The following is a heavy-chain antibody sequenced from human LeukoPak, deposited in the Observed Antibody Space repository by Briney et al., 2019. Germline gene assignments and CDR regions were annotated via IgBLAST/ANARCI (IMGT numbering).Heavy chain of an antibody. V-gene: IGHV4-34*01. CDR1: GGSFTDYY. Sequence: PSETLSLTCAVYGGSFTDYYWSWIRHLPGKGLEWIGEIHHRAGANYNPSLWGRVTIPADTSKNQFSLHLTSVTAADTATFYCARGPVRDDGLTGISYYFGLDVWGHGTTVTVFS. D-gene: IGHD2-21*02. CDR2: IHHRAGA. J-gene: IGHJ6*02. CDR3: ARGPVRDDGLTGISYYFGLDV.